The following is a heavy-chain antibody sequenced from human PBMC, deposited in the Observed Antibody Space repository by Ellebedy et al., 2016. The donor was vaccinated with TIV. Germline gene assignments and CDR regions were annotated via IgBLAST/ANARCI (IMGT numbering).Heavy chain of an antibody. V-gene: IGHV3-30-3*01. J-gene: IGHJ4*02. CDR1: GFTFSSYA. Sequence: GESLKISCAASGFTFSSYAMHWVRQAPGKGLEWVAVISYDGSNKYYADSVKGRFTISRDNSKNTLYLQMNSLRAEDTAVYHCATDHYWGQGTLVTVSS. CDR3: ATDHY. CDR2: ISYDGSNK.